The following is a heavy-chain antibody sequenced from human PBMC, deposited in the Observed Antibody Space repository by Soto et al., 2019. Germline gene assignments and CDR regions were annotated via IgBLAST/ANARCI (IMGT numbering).Heavy chain of an antibody. J-gene: IGHJ4*02. V-gene: IGHV3-23*01. CDR3: AKDARRTGLVGQWVD. CDR2: VSDSGAST. D-gene: IGHD1-26*01. CDR1: GFMFSGYA. Sequence: EVQLSESGGALVQPGGSLRLSCVGSGFMFSGYAMHRVRQAPGKGLEWVSTVSDSGASTYYAHSVKGRFTVSRDNSNNMLSLEMDSLRAEDTALYFCAKDARRTGLVGQWVDWGQGTLVTVSS.